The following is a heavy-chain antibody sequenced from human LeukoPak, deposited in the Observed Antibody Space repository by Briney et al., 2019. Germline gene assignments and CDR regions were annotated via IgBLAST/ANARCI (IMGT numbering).Heavy chain of an antibody. Sequence: ASVKVSCKASGGTFISYAISWVRQAPGQGLEWMGGIIPIFGTANYAQKFQGRVTITADESTSTAYMELSSLRSEDTAVYYCARIPESASTVTAYYFDYWGQGTLVTVSS. CDR2: IIPIFGTA. CDR1: GGTFISYA. V-gene: IGHV1-69*01. D-gene: IGHD4-11*01. CDR3: ARIPESASTVTAYYFDY. J-gene: IGHJ4*02.